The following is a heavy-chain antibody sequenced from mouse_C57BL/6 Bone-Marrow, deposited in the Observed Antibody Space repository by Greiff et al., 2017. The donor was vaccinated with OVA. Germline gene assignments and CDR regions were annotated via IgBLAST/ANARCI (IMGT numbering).Heavy chain of an antibody. CDR3: ARHETTVGGFAY. D-gene: IGHD5-5*01. V-gene: IGHV5-6*01. CDR2: ISSGGSYT. Sequence: EVKLVDSGGDLVKPGGSLKLSCAASGFTFSSYGMSWVRQTPDKRLAWVATISSGGSYTYYPDSVKGRFTISRNNAKNTLYLQMSNLKSKDTAMYYCARHETTVGGFAYWGQGTLVTVSA. CDR1: GFTFSSYG. J-gene: IGHJ3*01.